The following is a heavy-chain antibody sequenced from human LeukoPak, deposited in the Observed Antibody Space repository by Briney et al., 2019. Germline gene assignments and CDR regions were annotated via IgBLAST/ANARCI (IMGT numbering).Heavy chain of an antibody. D-gene: IGHD3-10*01. Sequence: GGSLRLSCAASGFTFDDYAMHWVRQAPGKGLEWVSGISWNSGSIGYADSVKGRFTISRDNAKNTLYLQMNSLRAEDTAVYYCASSQYYYGSGSDYWGQGTLVTVSS. J-gene: IGHJ4*02. V-gene: IGHV3-9*01. CDR3: ASSQYYYGSGSDY. CDR2: ISWNSGSI. CDR1: GFTFDDYA.